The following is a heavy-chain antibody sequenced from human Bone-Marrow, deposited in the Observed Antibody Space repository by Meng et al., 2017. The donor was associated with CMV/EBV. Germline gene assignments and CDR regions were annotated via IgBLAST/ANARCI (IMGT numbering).Heavy chain of an antibody. J-gene: IGHJ6*02. D-gene: IGHD6-13*01. CDR2: ISYDGSNK. CDR3: AGTDSSSWYLYYYGMDV. CDR1: GFSVRGYY. V-gene: IGHV3-30*03. Sequence: GESLKISCAVSGFSVRGYYMSWVRQAPGKGLEWVAVISYDGSNKYYADSVKGRFTISRDNSKNTLYLQMNSLRAEDTAVYYCAGTDSSSWYLYYYGMDVWGQGTTVTVSS.